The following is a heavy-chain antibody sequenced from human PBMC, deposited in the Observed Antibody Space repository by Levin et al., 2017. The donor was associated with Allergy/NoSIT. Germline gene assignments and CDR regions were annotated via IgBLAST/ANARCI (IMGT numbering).Heavy chain of an antibody. CDR2: IKQDGTEK. J-gene: IGHJ3*02. V-gene: IGHV3-7*04. CDR3: ARNWRSAFDI. D-gene: IGHD2-8*02. CDR1: GFTFSSYW. Sequence: GESLRLSCAASGFTFSSYWMSWVRRAPGKGLEWVANIKQDGTEKFYVDSVKGRFTISKDNAKNSVDLQMTSLRVEDSAIYYCARNWRSAFDIWGQGTMVTVSS.